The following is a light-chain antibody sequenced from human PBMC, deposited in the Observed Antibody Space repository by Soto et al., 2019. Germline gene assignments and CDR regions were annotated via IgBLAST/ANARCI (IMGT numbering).Light chain of an antibody. Sequence: EIVMTQSPATLSVSPGERATLSCRASQSVSSNLAWYQQKPGQAPRLLIYGASTRATGIPARFSGSGSATDFTLTISRLQSEDFAVYYCRQRSNWPSLTFGGGTKVDIK. V-gene: IGKV3-15*01. CDR3: RQRSNWPSLT. CDR2: GAS. J-gene: IGKJ4*01. CDR1: QSVSSN.